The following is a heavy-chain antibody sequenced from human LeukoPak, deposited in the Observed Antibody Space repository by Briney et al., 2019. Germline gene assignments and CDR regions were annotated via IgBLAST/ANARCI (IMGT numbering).Heavy chain of an antibody. V-gene: IGHV1-18*04. J-gene: IGHJ5*02. Sequence: ASVKVSCKASGYTFTSYGISWVRQAPGQGLEWMGWISAYNGNTNYAQKLQGRVTMTTDTSTSTAYMELRSLRPDDTAVYYCARDHDMVRGVIIRYNWLDPWGQGTLVTVSS. CDR1: GYTFTSYG. D-gene: IGHD3-10*01. CDR3: ARDHDMVRGVIIRYNWLDP. CDR2: ISAYNGNT.